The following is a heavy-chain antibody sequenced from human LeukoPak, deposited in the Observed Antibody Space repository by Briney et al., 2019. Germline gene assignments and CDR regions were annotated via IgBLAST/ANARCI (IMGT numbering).Heavy chain of an antibody. V-gene: IGHV4-31*03. CDR1: GGSISSGGYF. Sequence: PSQTLSLTCTVSGGSISSGGYFWSWIRQHPGKGLEWIGYIYYSGSTYYNPSLKSRVTTSVDTSKNQFSLKLSSVTAADTAVYYCARVLEDCGGDCYPGGFDYWGQGTLVTVSS. D-gene: IGHD2-21*02. J-gene: IGHJ4*02. CDR3: ARVLEDCGGDCYPGGFDY. CDR2: IYYSGST.